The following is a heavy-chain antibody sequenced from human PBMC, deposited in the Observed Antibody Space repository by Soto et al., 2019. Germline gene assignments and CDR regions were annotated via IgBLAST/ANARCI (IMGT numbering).Heavy chain of an antibody. Sequence: ASVKVSCKASGYTFTSYDINWVRQATGQGLEWMGWMNPNSGNTGYAQKSQGRVTMTRNTSISTAYMELSSLRSEDTAVYYCARSYYGSGSYYIYGFYYYYYMDVWGKGTTVTVSS. D-gene: IGHD3-10*01. J-gene: IGHJ6*03. CDR3: ARSYYGSGSYYIYGFYYYYYMDV. CDR1: GYTFTSYD. CDR2: MNPNSGNT. V-gene: IGHV1-8*01.